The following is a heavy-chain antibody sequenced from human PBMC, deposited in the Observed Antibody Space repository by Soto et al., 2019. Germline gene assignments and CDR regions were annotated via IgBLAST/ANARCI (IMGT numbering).Heavy chain of an antibody. Sequence: QVQLQESGPGLVKPSETLSLTCTVSGGSISSYYWSWIRQPPGKGLEWIGYIYYSGSTNYNPSLKRRVTISVDTSKNQFSLKLSSVTAADTAVYYCARGSHGSGWSSPFDYWGQGTLVTVSS. V-gene: IGHV4-59*01. CDR3: ARGSHGSGWSSPFDY. D-gene: IGHD6-19*01. CDR1: GGSISSYY. CDR2: IYYSGST. J-gene: IGHJ4*02.